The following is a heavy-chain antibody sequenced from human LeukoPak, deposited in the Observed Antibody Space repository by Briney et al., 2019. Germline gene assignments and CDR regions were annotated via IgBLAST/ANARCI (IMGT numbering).Heavy chain of an antibody. Sequence: PSETLSLTCTVSGGSIKSHFWSWVRQPPGKRLEWIGYIFHSGSTYYNPSLKSRVTISVDTSKNQFSLKLSSVTAEDTAVYYCAGGAAADPFDYWGQGTLVTVSS. CDR2: IFHSGST. D-gene: IGHD6-13*01. V-gene: IGHV4-59*11. CDR1: GGSIKSHF. CDR3: AGGAAADPFDY. J-gene: IGHJ4*02.